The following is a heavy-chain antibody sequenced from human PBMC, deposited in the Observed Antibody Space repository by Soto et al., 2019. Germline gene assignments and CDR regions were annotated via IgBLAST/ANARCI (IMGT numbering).Heavy chain of an antibody. D-gene: IGHD1-26*01. CDR1: GGTFSSYA. V-gene: IGHV1-69*13. CDR3: ARDRSLVGATMGPYYYYYGMDV. CDR2: IIPIFGTA. J-gene: IGHJ6*02. Sequence: SSVKVSCKASGGTFSSYAISWVRQAPGQGLEWMGGIIPIFGTANYAQKFQGRVTITADESTSTAYMELSSLRSEDTAVYYCARDRSLVGATMGPYYYYYGMDVWGQGTTVTVSS.